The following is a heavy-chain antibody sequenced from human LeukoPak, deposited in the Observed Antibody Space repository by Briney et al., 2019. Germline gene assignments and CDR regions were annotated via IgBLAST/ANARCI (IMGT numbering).Heavy chain of an antibody. Sequence: ASVKVSCKASGYTFTGYYMHWVRQAPGQGLEWMGWINPNSGGTNYAQKFQGRVTMTRDTSISTAYMELRSLRSDDTAVYYCARVYSLLWFGELLGAFDIWGQGTMVTVSS. D-gene: IGHD3-10*01. CDR2: INPNSGGT. V-gene: IGHV1-2*02. J-gene: IGHJ3*02. CDR3: ARVYSLLWFGELLGAFDI. CDR1: GYTFTGYY.